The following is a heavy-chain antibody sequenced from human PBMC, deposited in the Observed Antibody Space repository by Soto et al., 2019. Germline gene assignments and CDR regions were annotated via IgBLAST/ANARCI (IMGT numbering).Heavy chain of an antibody. CDR3: AAAATINDAFNI. V-gene: IGHV3-74*01. CDR1: GFTFRNYW. Sequence: EVQLVESGGGLVQPGASLRLSCAASGFTFRNYWMHWVGEAPGKGLVWVSRINPDGSNTTYADSVKGRFTISSDNAKNTLYLQMSSLRAEDTSVYYCAAAATINDAFNIWGQGTMVTVSS. J-gene: IGHJ3*02. D-gene: IGHD5-12*01. CDR2: INPDGSNT.